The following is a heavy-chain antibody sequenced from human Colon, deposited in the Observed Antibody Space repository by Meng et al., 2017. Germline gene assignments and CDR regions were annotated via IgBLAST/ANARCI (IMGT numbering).Heavy chain of an antibody. CDR2: ISSSSGFL. D-gene: IGHD6-13*01. CDR3: TREISAGYYDY. Sequence: GESLKISCAASGFTFSRYTVNWVRQPPGKGLEWVSSISSSSGFLYYVDSVQGRFTISRDNAKNSLYLEMSSLRVDDMAIYYCTREISAGYYDYWGRGTLVTVSS. V-gene: IGHV3-21*06. J-gene: IGHJ4*02. CDR1: GFTFSRYT.